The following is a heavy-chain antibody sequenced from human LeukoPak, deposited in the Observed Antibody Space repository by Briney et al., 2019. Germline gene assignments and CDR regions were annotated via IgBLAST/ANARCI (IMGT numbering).Heavy chain of an antibody. V-gene: IGHV3-9*01. CDR1: GFTFDDYA. Sequence: GGSLRLSCAASGFTFDDYAMHWVRQAPGKGLEWVSGISWNSGSIGYADSVEGRFTISRDNTKNSLYLQMNSLRAEDTALYYCAKDTSGSGSYPYFDYWGQGTLVTVSS. J-gene: IGHJ4*02. D-gene: IGHD3-10*01. CDR3: AKDTSGSGSYPYFDY. CDR2: ISWNSGSI.